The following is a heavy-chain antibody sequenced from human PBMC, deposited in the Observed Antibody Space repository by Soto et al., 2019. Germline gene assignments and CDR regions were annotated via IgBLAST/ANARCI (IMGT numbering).Heavy chain of an antibody. D-gene: IGHD6-6*01. CDR1: GFTFDDYT. V-gene: IGHV3-43*01. Sequence: PGGSLRLSCAASGFTFDDYTMHWVRQAPGKGLEWVSLISWDGGSTYYADSVKGRFTISRDNSKNSLYLQMNSLRTEDTALYYCAKASGYSSSSLSYYYYGMDVWGQGTTVTVSS. CDR2: ISWDGGST. J-gene: IGHJ6*02. CDR3: AKASGYSSSSLSYYYYGMDV.